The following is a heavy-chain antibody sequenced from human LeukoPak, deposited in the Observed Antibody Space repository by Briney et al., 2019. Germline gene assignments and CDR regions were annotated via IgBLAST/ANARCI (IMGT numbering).Heavy chain of an antibody. Sequence: GALRPSFAAPGFPFSNAWMSWVRPAPGKGLEWVGRIKSKTDGGTTDYAAPVKGRFTISRDDSKNTLYLQMNSLKTEDTAVYYCTTDPLYCSSISCYEVSAFDIWGQGTMVTVSS. J-gene: IGHJ3*02. CDR2: IKSKTDGGTT. V-gene: IGHV3-15*01. CDR1: GFPFSNAW. D-gene: IGHD2-2*01. CDR3: TTDPLYCSSISCYEVSAFDI.